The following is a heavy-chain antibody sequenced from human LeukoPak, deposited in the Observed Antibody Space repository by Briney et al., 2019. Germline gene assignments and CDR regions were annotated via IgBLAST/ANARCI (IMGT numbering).Heavy chain of an antibody. V-gene: IGHV4-30-2*01. J-gene: IGHJ4*02. Sequence: SETLSLTCAVSGDSISSGGYSWSWIRQPPGKGLEWIGYIYHSGTTYYNPSLKGRVTILVDRSKNQFSLKLGSVTAADTAVYYCARVTTVTTFDYWGQGTLVSVSS. CDR3: ARVTTVTTFDY. D-gene: IGHD4-11*01. CDR2: IYHSGTT. CDR1: GDSISSGGYS.